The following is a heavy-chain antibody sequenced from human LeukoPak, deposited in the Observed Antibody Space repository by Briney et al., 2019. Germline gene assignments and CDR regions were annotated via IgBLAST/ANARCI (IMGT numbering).Heavy chain of an antibody. CDR2: TSSSSSYI. V-gene: IGHV3-21*01. CDR3: ARDGVVDTAMQPLDY. D-gene: IGHD5-18*01. Sequence: GGSLRLSCAASGFTFSSYSMNWVRQAPGKGLEWVSSTSSSSSYIYYADSVKGRFTISRDNAKNSLYLQMNSLRAEDTAVYYCARDGVVDTAMQPLDYWGQGTLVTVSS. J-gene: IGHJ4*02. CDR1: GFTFSSYS.